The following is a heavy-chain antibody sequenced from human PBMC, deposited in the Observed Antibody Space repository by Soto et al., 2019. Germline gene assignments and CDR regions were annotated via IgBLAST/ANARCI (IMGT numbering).Heavy chain of an antibody. CDR1: GFTIRNYA. J-gene: IGHJ3*01. V-gene: IGHV3-23*01. CDR2: ISGSSDRT. CDR3: EGSWT. D-gene: IGHD5-12*01. Sequence: EVQVLESGGDLVQPGGSLRLSCAASGFTIRNYAMSWVRQAPGKALEWVSGISGSSDRTYYADSVKGRFTISKDTSSNTLYLQMNSLRLEDTAVYHCEGSWTWGQGTMVTVSS.